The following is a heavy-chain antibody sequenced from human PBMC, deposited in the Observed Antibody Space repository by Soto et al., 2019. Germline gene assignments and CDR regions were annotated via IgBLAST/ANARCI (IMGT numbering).Heavy chain of an antibody. Sequence: EVQLLESGGGLVQPGGSLTLSCAASGFTFSSYGMTWVRQAPGKGLEWVSFSSATGSGRYYADSVKGRFTISRDNSKNTLYLQMSILRADDTAVYYCAKDRRAGGNYGFYSDFWGQGALVIVSS. D-gene: IGHD1-7*01. CDR1: GFTFSSYG. CDR3: AKDRRAGGNYGFYSDF. CDR2: SSATGSGR. V-gene: IGHV3-23*01. J-gene: IGHJ4*02.